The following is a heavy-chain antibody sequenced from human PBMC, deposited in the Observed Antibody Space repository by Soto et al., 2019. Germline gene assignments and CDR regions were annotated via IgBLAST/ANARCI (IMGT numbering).Heavy chain of an antibody. J-gene: IGHJ4*02. CDR1: GFSLSDYW. D-gene: IGHD2-8*01. Sequence: GGSLRLSCAASGFSLSDYWMHWVRQAPGEGLVWLSRITRDGSSTNYADSVKGRFTISRDNAKNTLYLQVNSLRGEDTAVYYCVRGANGCYYFDYWGQGTLVTVSS. CDR3: VRGANGCYYFDY. V-gene: IGHV3-74*01. CDR2: ITRDGSST.